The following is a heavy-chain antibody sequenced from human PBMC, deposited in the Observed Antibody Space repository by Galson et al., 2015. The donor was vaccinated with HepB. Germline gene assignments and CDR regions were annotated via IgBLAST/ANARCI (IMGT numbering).Heavy chain of an antibody. D-gene: IGHD3-10*01. V-gene: IGHV1-24*01. CDR2: FAPEDGEI. CDR1: GYSLTESS. CDR3: AMDSFTSYYGSGTPRGAFDS. J-gene: IGHJ3*02. Sequence: SVKVSCKVSGYSLTESSMYWVRQAPGKGLEWMGDFAPEDGEIVYAQKFQGRVSMTEDTTAETAYMELSSLRSADTAVYYCAMDSFTSYYGSGTPRGAFDSWGQGTIVTVSS.